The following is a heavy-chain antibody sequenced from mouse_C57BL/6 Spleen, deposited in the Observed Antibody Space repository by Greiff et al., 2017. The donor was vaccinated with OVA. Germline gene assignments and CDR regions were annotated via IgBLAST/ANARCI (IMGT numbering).Heavy chain of an antibody. J-gene: IGHJ3*01. CDR2: IYPGDGDT. D-gene: IGHD1-1*01. V-gene: IGHV1-80*01. Sequence: VKLQQSGAELVKPGASVKISCKASGYAFSSYWMNWVKQRPGKGLEWIGQIYPGDGDTNYNGKFKGKATLTADKSSSTAYMQLSSLTSEDSAVYFCAREGITTVGPFAYWGQGTLVTVSA. CDR3: AREGITTVGPFAY. CDR1: GYAFSSYW.